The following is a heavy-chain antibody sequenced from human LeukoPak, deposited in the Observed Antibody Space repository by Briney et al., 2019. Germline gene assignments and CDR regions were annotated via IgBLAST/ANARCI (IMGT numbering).Heavy chain of an antibody. CDR1: GFTFSNYW. D-gene: IGHD2-21*02. CDR2: IKQDATQK. Sequence: GGSLRLSCAASGFTFSNYWMSWVRQAPGKGLEWVAEIKQDATQKYYVDSVEGRFTISRDNAKNSLYLQMNSLRVEDTAVYYCARDCGSDCSQAFDIWGQGTMVTVSS. CDR3: ARDCGSDCSQAFDI. V-gene: IGHV3-7*05. J-gene: IGHJ3*02.